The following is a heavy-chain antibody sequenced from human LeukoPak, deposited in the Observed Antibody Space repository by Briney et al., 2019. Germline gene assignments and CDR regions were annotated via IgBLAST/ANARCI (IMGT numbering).Heavy chain of an antibody. D-gene: IGHD2-2*01. J-gene: IGHJ3*01. Sequence: ASVKVSCKASGYTFTDYYIHWVRQAPGQGLEWMGWINPKSGGTDSAQKFQGRVTMTRDPSISSAYVELSRLSSDDTAVYYCARGDCSGATCYDLFDVWGQGTKVTVSS. V-gene: IGHV1-2*02. CDR1: GYTFTDYY. CDR2: INPKSGGT. CDR3: ARGDCSGATCYDLFDV.